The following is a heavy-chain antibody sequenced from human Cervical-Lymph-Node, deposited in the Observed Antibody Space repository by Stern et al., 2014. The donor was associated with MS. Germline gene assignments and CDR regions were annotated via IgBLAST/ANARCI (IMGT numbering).Heavy chain of an antibody. D-gene: IGHD2-15*01. CDR2: RHYSEST. V-gene: IGHV4-30-4*01. J-gene: IGHJ4*02. CDR3: AKEGVLGCTPAN. Sequence: VQLVESGPGLVKPWQTLSLTCTVSGGSISSRAYYWGWLPQRPGQGLVWVGYRHYSESTYYSPAHKSRANLSVNTSTNQSSMMLRSVNAADTDVYYCAKEGVLGCTPANWGQGTLVTVSS. CDR1: GGSISSRAYY.